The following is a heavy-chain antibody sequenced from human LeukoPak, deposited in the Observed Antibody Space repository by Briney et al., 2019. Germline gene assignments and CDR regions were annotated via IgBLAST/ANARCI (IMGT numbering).Heavy chain of an antibody. V-gene: IGHV3-20*04. CDR2: INWNGDST. CDR1: GFMFDDYG. CDR3: AREFFISYGPPYYFDY. Sequence: GGSLRLSCAASGFMFDDYGMSWVRQAPGKGLEWVSGINWNGDSTGYADSVKGRFTISRDNAKNSLYLQMNSLRAEDTALYYCAREFFISYGPPYYFDYWGQGTLVTVSS. D-gene: IGHD5-18*01. J-gene: IGHJ4*02.